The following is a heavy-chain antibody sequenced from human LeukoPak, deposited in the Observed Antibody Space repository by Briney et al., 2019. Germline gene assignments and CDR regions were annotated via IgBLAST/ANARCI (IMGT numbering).Heavy chain of an antibody. CDR1: GGSFSGYY. V-gene: IGHV4-34*01. J-gene: IGHJ4*02. CDR3: ARGLGYYYDSSGYYG. Sequence: SETLSLTCAVYGGSFSGYYWSWIRQPPGKGLEWIGEINHSGSTNYNPSLKSRVTISVDTSKNQFSLKLSSVTAADTAVYYCARGLGYYYDSSGYYGWGQGTLVTVSS. CDR2: INHSGST. D-gene: IGHD3-22*01.